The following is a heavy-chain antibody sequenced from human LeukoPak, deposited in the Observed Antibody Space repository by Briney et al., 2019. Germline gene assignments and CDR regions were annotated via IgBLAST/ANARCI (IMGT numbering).Heavy chain of an antibody. CDR3: ARMEMATAIFDY. CDR2: INPNSGGT. D-gene: IGHD5-24*01. V-gene: IGHV1-2*02. J-gene: IGHJ4*02. Sequence: ASVKVSCKASGYTFTGYYMHWVRQAPGQGLEWMGWINPNSGGTNYAQNLQGRVTMTTDTSTSTAYMELRSLRSDDTAMYYCARMEMATAIFDYWGQGALVTVSS. CDR1: GYTFTGYY.